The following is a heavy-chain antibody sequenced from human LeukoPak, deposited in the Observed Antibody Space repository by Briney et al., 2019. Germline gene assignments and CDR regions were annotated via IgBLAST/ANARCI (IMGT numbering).Heavy chain of an antibody. CDR3: ARAVLGYSWVYDY. D-gene: IGHD5-18*01. CDR1: GFTFSSDA. Sequence: GGSLRLSCIGTGFTFSSDAMGWVRQAPGKGLEWVSGISGSGGSTYYADSVKGRFTISRDNSKSTLYLQMNSLRDEDTAVYYCARAVLGYSWVYDYWGQGTLVTVSS. CDR2: ISGSGGST. V-gene: IGHV3-23*01. J-gene: IGHJ4*02.